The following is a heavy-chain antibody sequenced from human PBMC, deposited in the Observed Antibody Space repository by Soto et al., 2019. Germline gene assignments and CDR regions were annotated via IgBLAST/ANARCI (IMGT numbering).Heavy chain of an antibody. CDR2: IYYSGSA. V-gene: IGHV4-59*01. D-gene: IGHD4-17*01. J-gene: IGHJ4*02. CDR3: ATYPTTVTSDY. CDR1: GGSFSGYY. Sequence: SETLSLTCAVYGGSFSGYYWSWIRQPPGKGLEWIGYIYYSGSANYNPSLKSRVTISVDTSKNQFSLKLSSVTAADTAVYYCATYPTTVTSDYWGQGTLVTVSS.